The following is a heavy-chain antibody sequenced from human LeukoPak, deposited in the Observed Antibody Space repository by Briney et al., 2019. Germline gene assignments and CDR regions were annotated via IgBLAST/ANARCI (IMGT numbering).Heavy chain of an antibody. CDR2: IYHSGST. J-gene: IGHJ5*02. Sequence: PSQTLSLTCAVSGGSISSGGYSWSWIRQPPGRGLEWIGYIYHSGSTYYNPSLKSRVTISVDRSKNQFSLKLSSVTAADTAVYYCARASGDYYDSSGCYPNWFDPWGQGTLVTVSS. CDR1: GGSISSGGYS. D-gene: IGHD3-22*01. CDR3: ARASGDYYDSSGCYPNWFDP. V-gene: IGHV4-30-2*01.